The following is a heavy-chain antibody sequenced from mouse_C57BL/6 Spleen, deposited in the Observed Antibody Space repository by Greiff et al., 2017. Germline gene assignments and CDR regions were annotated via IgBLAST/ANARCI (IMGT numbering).Heavy chain of an antibody. CDR3: ERVLSYYGGPLYAMDY. V-gene: IGHV5-16*01. Sequence: EVQLVESEGGLVQPGSSMKLSCTASGFTFSDYYMAWVRQVPEKGLEWVANINYDGSSTYYLDSLKSRFIISRDNAKNILYLQMSSLKSEDTATYYCERVLSYYGGPLYAMDYWGQGTLVTVSS. CDR1: GFTFSDYY. CDR2: INYDGSST. D-gene: IGHD1-1*02. J-gene: IGHJ4*01.